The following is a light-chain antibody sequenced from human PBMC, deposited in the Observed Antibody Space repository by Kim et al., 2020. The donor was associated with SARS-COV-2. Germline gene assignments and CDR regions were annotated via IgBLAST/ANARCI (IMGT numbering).Light chain of an antibody. J-gene: IGKJ1*01. CDR1: QSITTF. CDR3: QQSYSTPWT. CDR2: VVS. V-gene: IGKV1-39*01. Sequence: ASVGDRVTITCRASQSITTFVNWYQHKPVKAPKLLIYVVSSLQSGVPSRFSGSGSGTDFTLTISSLQPEDFATYHCQQSYSTPWTFGQGTKVDIK.